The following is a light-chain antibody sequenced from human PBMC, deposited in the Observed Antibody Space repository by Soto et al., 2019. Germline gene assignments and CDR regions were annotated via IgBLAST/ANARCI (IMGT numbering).Light chain of an antibody. CDR1: SSDIGGYNY. CDR3: SSYTSSSTLYV. Sequence: SRTQPASVSGSSGQSVTISCAGTSSDIGGYNYVSWYQQHPGKAPKVMIYEVSNRPSGVSNRFSGSKSGNTASLTISGLQAEDEADYYCSSYTSSSTLYVFGSGTKVTVL. J-gene: IGLJ1*01. CDR2: EVS. V-gene: IGLV2-14*01.